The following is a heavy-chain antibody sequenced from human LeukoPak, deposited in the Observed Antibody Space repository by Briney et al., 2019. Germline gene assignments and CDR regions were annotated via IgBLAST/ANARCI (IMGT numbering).Heavy chain of an antibody. J-gene: IGHJ6*03. V-gene: IGHV3-21*01. D-gene: IGHD1-1*01. CDR3: ARDQGTYYFSYMDV. CDR1: GFTFSTYA. CDR2: ISSSSAL. Sequence: GGSLRLSCAASGFTFSTYAMNWVRQAPGKGLEWVSYISSSSALHYTDSLKGRITVSRDNAQNSLYLQLNSLRAGDTAVYYCARDQGTYYFSYMDVWGIGTTVTVSS.